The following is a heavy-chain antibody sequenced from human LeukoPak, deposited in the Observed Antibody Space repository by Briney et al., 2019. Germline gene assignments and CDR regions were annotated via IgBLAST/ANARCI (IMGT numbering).Heavy chain of an antibody. CDR1: GGSIRSYY. Sequence: SETLSLTCTVSGGSIRSYYWSWIRQPPGKGLEWIGYIFYAGSTTYNPSLKSRVTISIDTSKNQFSLKLNSVTAADTAVYYCASGERGYSYGPLDYWGQRTLLTVSS. CDR2: IFYAGST. CDR3: ASGERGYSYGPLDY. J-gene: IGHJ4*02. D-gene: IGHD5-18*01. V-gene: IGHV4-59*08.